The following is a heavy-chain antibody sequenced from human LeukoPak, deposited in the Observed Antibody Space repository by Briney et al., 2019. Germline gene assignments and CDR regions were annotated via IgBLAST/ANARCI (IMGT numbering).Heavy chain of an antibody. J-gene: IGHJ4*02. D-gene: IGHD2-2*01. CDR1: GGSISSGGYY. CDR2: IYYSGST. Sequence: SETLSLTCTVSGGSISSGGYYWSWIRQHPGKGLEWIGYIYYSGSTYYNPSLKSRVTISVDTSKNQFSLKLSSVTAADTAVYYCARADIVVVPAAMGQLDCWGQGTLVTVSS. V-gene: IGHV4-31*03. CDR3: ARADIVVVPAAMGQLDC.